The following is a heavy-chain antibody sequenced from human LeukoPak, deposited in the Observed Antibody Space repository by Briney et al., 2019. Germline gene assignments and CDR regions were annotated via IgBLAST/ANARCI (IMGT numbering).Heavy chain of an antibody. D-gene: IGHD2-15*01. CDR1: GYTFTGYY. J-gene: IGHJ6*03. CDR3: ASDMDCSGGSCRSSYYYMDV. Sequence: ASVKVSCKASGYTFTGYYMHWVRQAPGQGLEWMGWINPNSGGTNYAQKFQGRVTMTRDTSISTAYMELSRLRSDDTAVYYCASDMDCSGGSCRSSYYYMDVWGKGTTVTVSS. CDR2: INPNSGGT. V-gene: IGHV1-2*02.